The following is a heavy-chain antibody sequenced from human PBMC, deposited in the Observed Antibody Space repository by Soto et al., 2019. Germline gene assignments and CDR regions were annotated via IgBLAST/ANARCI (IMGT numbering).Heavy chain of an antibody. J-gene: IGHJ4*02. V-gene: IGHV4-31*03. CDR3: ARGYRQSGYSSSWVFDY. CDR1: GGSINRGGYY. D-gene: IGHD6-13*01. Sequence: QVQLQESGPGLVKPSQTLSLICTVSGGSINRGGYYWNWIRQHPGKGLEWIGYIFYSGSTYYTPFLRSRSTLSADTSDTQFSPNLTSVTAAGTAVHLCARGYRQSGYSSSWVFDYWGQGTLVNVSS. CDR2: IFYSGST.